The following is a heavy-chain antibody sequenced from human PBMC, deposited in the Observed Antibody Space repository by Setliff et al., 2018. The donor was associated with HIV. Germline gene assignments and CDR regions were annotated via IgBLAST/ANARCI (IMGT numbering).Heavy chain of an antibody. D-gene: IGHD4-4*01. J-gene: IGHJ2*01. CDR2: INPNSGGT. V-gene: IGHV1-2*06. Sequence: ASVKVSCKASGYTFTGYYIHWVRQAPGHGLDWMGRINPNSGGTNYAQKFQGRVTMTRDTSTNQVVLTMTNINPEYTATYYCAHRRRTTLSSGHNYLSRYWYFDLWGRGTLVTVSS. CDR3: AHRRRTTLSSGHNYLSRYWYFDL. CDR1: GYTFTGYY.